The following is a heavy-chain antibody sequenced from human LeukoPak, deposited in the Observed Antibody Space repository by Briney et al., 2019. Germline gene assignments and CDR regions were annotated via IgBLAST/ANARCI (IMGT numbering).Heavy chain of an antibody. CDR2: IYYSGRT. CDR1: GGSISNYY. Sequence: PSETLSLTCTVSGGSISNYYWSWIRQPPGKGLEWIGYIYYSGRTNYNPSLKSRLTISVDTSKNQFSLKLRSVTAADTAVYYCARDGVGATTHFDCWGQGTLVTVSS. D-gene: IGHD1-26*01. J-gene: IGHJ4*02. V-gene: IGHV4-59*01. CDR3: ARDGVGATTHFDC.